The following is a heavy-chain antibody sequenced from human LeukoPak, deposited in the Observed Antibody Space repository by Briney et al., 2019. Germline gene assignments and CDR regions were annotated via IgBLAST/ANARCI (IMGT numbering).Heavy chain of an antibody. D-gene: IGHD2-2*01. CDR3: ARNDEGFCSSTGCYVG. J-gene: IGHJ4*02. CDR1: GYSFTSYA. CDR2: INTNTGNP. V-gene: IGHV7-4-1*02. Sequence: ASVKVSCKASGYSFTSYATNWVRQAPGQGLEWVGWINTNTGNPTYAQGFTGRFVFSLDTSVSTAYLQISSLKTEDTAVYYCARNDEGFCSSTGCYVGWGQGTLVTVSS.